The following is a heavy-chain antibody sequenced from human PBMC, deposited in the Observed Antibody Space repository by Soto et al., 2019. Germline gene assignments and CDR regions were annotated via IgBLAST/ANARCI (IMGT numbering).Heavy chain of an antibody. D-gene: IGHD3-10*01. J-gene: IGHJ5*02. CDR1: GFTFSSYG. CDR2: ISYDGSNK. CDR3: ANRRYGSGSYYLWFDP. Sequence: PGGSLRRSCAASGFTFSSYGMHWVRQAPGKGLEWVAVISYDGSNKYYADSVKGRFTISRDNSKNTLYLQMNSLRAEDTAVYYCANRRYGSGSYYLWFDPWGQGTLVTVSS. V-gene: IGHV3-30*18.